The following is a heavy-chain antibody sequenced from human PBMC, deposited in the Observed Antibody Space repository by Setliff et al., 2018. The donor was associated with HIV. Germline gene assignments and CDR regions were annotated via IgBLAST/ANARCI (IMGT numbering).Heavy chain of an antibody. J-gene: IGHJ4*02. D-gene: IGHD4-17*01. V-gene: IGHV3-23*01. CDR1: GFSFDVYA. CDR3: TKGVQRLRPYYFDS. Sequence: PGGSLRLSCGASGFSFDVYAMSWVRQAPGQGLEWVSSISHRDGNTYYADSVKGRFTISRDNSKNTLYLQMNSLRVEDTAIYYCTKGVQRLRPYYFDSWGQGTLVTVSS. CDR2: ISHRDGNT.